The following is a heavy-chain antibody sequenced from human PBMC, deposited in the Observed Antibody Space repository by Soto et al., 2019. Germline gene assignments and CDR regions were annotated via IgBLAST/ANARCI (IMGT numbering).Heavy chain of an antibody. CDR2: INPGNGNT. CDR1: GYTFIGSA. CDR3: ARSAISPYGGLIGPFDY. D-gene: IGHD3-16*02. V-gene: IGHV1-3*05. J-gene: IGHJ4*02. Sequence: QVQLVQSGGEEKKPGASVKVSCEASGYTFIGSAIHWLRQAPGQRLEWMGWINPGNGNTRYSQKFLGRVTIIKDTSASKVYLELGSLRAEDTALYYCARSAISPYGGLIGPFDYWGQGNLVTVSS.